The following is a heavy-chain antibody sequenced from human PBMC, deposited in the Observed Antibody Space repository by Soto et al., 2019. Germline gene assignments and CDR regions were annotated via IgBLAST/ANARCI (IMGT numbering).Heavy chain of an antibody. V-gene: IGHV4-30-4*01. CDR2: ISDSGNT. D-gene: IGHD6-25*01. CDR1: GGSFSGYY. CDR3: ARDNTATRRYYYYGMDV. Sequence: PSETLSLTCAVYGGSFSGYYWSWIRQPPGKGLEWIGYISDSGNTYYNPSLKSRVTISVDTSKNQFSLKLSSATAADTAVYYCARDNTATRRYYYYGMDVWGQGTTVTVSS. J-gene: IGHJ6*02.